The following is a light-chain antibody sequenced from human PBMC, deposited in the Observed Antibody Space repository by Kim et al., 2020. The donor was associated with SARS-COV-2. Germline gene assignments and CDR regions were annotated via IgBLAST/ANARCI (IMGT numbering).Light chain of an antibody. V-gene: IGLV2-14*01. CDR2: DVT. CDR3: SSYTSGSTV. CDR1: SSDVGGYNY. J-gene: IGLJ1*01. Sequence: QSVLTQPASVSGSPGQSITISCTGTSSDVGGYNYVSWYQQHPGKAPKLMIYDVTKRPSGVSNRFSGSKSGNTASLTISGLQAEDEADYYCSSYTSGSTVFGTGTKVTAL.